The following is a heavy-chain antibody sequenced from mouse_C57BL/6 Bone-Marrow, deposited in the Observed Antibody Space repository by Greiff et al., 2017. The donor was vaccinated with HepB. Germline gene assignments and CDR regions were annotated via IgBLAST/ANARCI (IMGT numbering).Heavy chain of an antibody. CDR1: GFNIKDDY. CDR2: IDPENGDT. Sequence: VQLQQSGAELVRPGASVKLSCTASGFNIKDDYMHWVKQRPEQGLEWIGWIDPENGDTEYASKFQGKATITADTSSNTAYLQLSSLTSEDTAVYYCTTRSNYGVDYWGQGTTLTVSS. V-gene: IGHV14-4*01. J-gene: IGHJ2*01. D-gene: IGHD2-5*01. CDR3: TTRSNYGVDY.